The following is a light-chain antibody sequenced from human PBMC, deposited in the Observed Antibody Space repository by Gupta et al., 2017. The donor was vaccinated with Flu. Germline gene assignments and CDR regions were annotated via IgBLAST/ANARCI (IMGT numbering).Light chain of an antibody. CDR2: RNN. J-gene: IGLJ3*02. CDR3: AAWDDSLSGPRV. V-gene: IGLV1-47*01. CDR1: SSNIGSND. Sequence: VTIAVSGSSSNIGSNDAYWYQQLPGTAPNLLIYRNNQRPSGVPYRFSGSKSGTSASLAISGLRSEDEADYYCAAWDDSLSGPRVFGGGTKLTVL.